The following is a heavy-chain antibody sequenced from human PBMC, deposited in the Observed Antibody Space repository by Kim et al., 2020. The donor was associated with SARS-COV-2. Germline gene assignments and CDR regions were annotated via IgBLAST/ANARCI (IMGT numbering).Heavy chain of an antibody. Sequence: YDADSVKGRFTISRDNSKNTLYLQMNSLRAEDTAVYYCAKDPKASLEPLDWGQGTLVTVSS. D-gene: IGHD1-1*01. V-gene: IGHV3-23*01. J-gene: IGHJ4*02. CDR3: AKDPKASLEPLD.